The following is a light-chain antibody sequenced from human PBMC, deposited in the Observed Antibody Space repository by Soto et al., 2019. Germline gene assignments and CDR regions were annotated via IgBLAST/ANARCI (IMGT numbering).Light chain of an antibody. CDR3: QQSYSVPLT. CDR1: QSINSY. Sequence: DIQMTQSPSSLSVSVGDRVTITCRASQSINSYLNWYQQKPGRAPNLLIYEATNLQSGFPSRFRAGGSGTDFTLTIGSLEPDDFTPYYCQQSYSVPLTFGLGTRVHVK. CDR2: EAT. V-gene: IGKV1-39*01. J-gene: IGKJ3*01.